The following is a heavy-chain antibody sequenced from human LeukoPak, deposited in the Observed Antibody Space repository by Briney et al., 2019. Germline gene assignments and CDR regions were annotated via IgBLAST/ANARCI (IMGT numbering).Heavy chain of an antibody. CDR1: GESFSGYY. J-gene: IGHJ4*02. D-gene: IGHD2-21*01. Sequence: ASETLSLTCAVYGESFSGYYWTWIRQSPGKGLEWIGEINHSGSTNYNPSLKNRVTMSVDTSKNQFSLKMSSLTAADMAVYYCARPLSEVVIALAYWGQGTPVTVSS. V-gene: IGHV4-34*01. CDR2: INHSGST. CDR3: ARPLSEVVIALAY.